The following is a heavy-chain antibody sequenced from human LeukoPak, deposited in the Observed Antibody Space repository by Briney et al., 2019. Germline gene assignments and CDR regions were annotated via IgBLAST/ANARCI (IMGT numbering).Heavy chain of an antibody. CDR2: IYYSEST. Sequence: PSETVSLLRTLSGGSMSRYYWSWLRPPPGEGLKWIGYIYYSESTTYSPSLNSRSTISIDTPNNQFSLKLTAVTAADTGVYYCARILDSRRSDYWGQGTLVTVSS. V-gene: IGHV4-59*01. J-gene: IGHJ4*02. D-gene: IGHD4-11*01. CDR3: ARILDSRRSDY. CDR1: GGSMSRYY.